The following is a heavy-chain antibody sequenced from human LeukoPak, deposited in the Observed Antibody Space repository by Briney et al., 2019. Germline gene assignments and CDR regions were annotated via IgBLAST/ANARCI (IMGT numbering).Heavy chain of an antibody. V-gene: IGHV3-13*01. Sequence: GGSLRLSCAASGFTFNIYWMHWVRQATGKGLEWVSAIGTAGDTYYPGSVKGRFTISRENAKNSLYLQMNSLRAGDTAVYYCARGRNYYDSSGHYYFDYWGQGTLVTVSS. D-gene: IGHD3-22*01. CDR1: GFTFNIYW. CDR2: IGTAGDT. CDR3: ARGRNYYDSSGHYYFDY. J-gene: IGHJ4*02.